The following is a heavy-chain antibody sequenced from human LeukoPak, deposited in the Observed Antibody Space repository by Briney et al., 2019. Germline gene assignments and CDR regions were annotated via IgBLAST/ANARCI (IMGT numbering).Heavy chain of an antibody. D-gene: IGHD2-15*01. CDR3: AKSVVVVAATDY. Sequence: GGSLRLSCAASRFTLSRYARNWVRQAPGKGREWVSASSGSGGSTYYGDSVKGRFTISSDNSKNTLYLQMNSLTAEDTAVDYCAKSVVVVAATDYWGQGTLVTVSS. CDR1: RFTLSRYA. CDR2: SSGSGGST. V-gene: IGHV3-23*01. J-gene: IGHJ4*02.